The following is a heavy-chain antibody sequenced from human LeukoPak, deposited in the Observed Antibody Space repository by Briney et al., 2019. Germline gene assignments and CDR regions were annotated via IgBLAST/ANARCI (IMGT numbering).Heavy chain of an antibody. CDR1: GASFSGYY. D-gene: IGHD3-22*01. Sequence: PSETLSLTCAVYGASFSGYYWSWIRQPPGKGLEWIGEINHSGSTNYNPSLKSRVTISVDTSKNQFSLKLSSVTAADTAVYYCAREKRTILLRPSDSSGYSRPFDYWGQGTLVTVSS. J-gene: IGHJ4*02. CDR2: INHSGST. CDR3: AREKRTILLRPSDSSGYSRPFDY. V-gene: IGHV4-34*01.